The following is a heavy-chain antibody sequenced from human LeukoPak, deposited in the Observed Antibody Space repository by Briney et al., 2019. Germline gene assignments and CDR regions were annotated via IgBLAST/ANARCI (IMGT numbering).Heavy chain of an antibody. CDR1: GGSISSSSYY. D-gene: IGHD2-15*01. Sequence: SETLSLTCTVSGGSISSSSYYWGWIRQPPGKGLEWIGSIYYSGSTYYNPSLKSRVTISVDTSKNQFSLKLSSVTAADTAVYYCARDDRTSGHWGQGTLVTVSS. J-gene: IGHJ4*02. CDR3: ARDDRTSGH. CDR2: IYYSGST. V-gene: IGHV4-39*07.